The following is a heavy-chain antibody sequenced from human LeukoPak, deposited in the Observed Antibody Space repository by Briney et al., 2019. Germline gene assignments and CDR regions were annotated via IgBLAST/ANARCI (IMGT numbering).Heavy chain of an antibody. Sequence: PGGSLRLSCAASGFTFSSYSMNWVRQAPGKGLEWVSYISSSSSTIYYADSVKGRFAISRDNAKNSLYLQMNSLRAEDTAVYYCARVRGGLVATSFDYWGQGTLVTVSS. D-gene: IGHD1-26*01. CDR3: ARVRGGLVATSFDY. CDR2: ISSSSSTI. J-gene: IGHJ4*02. CDR1: GFTFSSYS. V-gene: IGHV3-48*04.